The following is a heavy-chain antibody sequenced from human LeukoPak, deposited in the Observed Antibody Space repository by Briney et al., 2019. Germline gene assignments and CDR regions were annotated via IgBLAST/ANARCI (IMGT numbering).Heavy chain of an antibody. CDR1: GYTFTSYD. D-gene: IGHD2-15*01. CDR3: ATTDIGQPF. V-gene: IGHV1-8*01. Sequence: GASVKVSCRASGYTFTSYDINWVRQATGQGLEWMGWMNPNSGNTGYAQKFQGRVTMTTDTSTSTAYMELRSLRSDDTAVYYCATTDIGQPFWGQGTLVTVSS. J-gene: IGHJ4*02. CDR2: MNPNSGNT.